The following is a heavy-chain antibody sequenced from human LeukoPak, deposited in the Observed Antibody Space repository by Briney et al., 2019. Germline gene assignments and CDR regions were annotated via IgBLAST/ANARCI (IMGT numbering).Heavy chain of an antibody. CDR2: ISSSSSTI. CDR1: GFTFSSYE. Sequence: PGGSLRLSCAASGFTFSSYEMNWVRQAPGKGLEWVSYISSSSSTIYYADSVKGRFTISRDNAKNSLYLQMNSLRAEDTAVYSCARDSPPDYWGQGTLVTVSS. CDR3: ARDSPPDY. V-gene: IGHV3-48*01. J-gene: IGHJ4*02.